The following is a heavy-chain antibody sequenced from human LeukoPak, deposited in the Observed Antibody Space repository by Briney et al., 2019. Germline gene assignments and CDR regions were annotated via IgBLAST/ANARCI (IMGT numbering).Heavy chain of an antibody. D-gene: IGHD2-2*02. CDR2: ISGSGGST. CDR3: AKQGYCSSTSCYKADAFDI. V-gene: IGHV3-23*01. Sequence: PGGSLRLSCAASGFTFSSYAMSWVRQAPGKGLEWVSAISGSGGSTYYADSVKGRFTISRDNSKNTLYLQMNSLRAEDTAVYYCAKQGYCSSTSCYKADAFDIWGQGTMVTVSS. CDR1: GFTFSSYA. J-gene: IGHJ3*02.